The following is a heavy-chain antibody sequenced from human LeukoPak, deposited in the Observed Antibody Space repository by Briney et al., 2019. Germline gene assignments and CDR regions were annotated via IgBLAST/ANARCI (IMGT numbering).Heavy chain of an antibody. CDR3: AREGGPYRPLDY. CDR2: VNLQGST. J-gene: IGHJ4*02. CDR1: GGSITNTNY. Sequence: PSGTLSLTCGVSGGSITNTNYWTWVRQPPVKGLEWIGEVNLQGSTNYNPSLMGRVAIAVDTSENHISLQLTSVTAADTAVYYCAREGGPYRPLDYSGQGTLVTVSS. V-gene: IGHV4-4*02.